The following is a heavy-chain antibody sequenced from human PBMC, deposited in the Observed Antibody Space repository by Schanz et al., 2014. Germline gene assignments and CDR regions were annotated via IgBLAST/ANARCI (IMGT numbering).Heavy chain of an antibody. CDR3: ARGLVRYFAY. Sequence: QVQLVQSGVEVKKPGASVKVSCQASGYTFTGYYMHWVRQAPGQGLEWMGQINPNSGATIYAQNFQGRVPMTRSTSISTAYMELSRLRSDDPAVYYCARGLVRYFAYWGQGTLVTVSS. V-gene: IGHV1-2*06. CDR2: INPNSGAT. D-gene: IGHD2-8*02. J-gene: IGHJ4*02. CDR1: GYTFTGYY.